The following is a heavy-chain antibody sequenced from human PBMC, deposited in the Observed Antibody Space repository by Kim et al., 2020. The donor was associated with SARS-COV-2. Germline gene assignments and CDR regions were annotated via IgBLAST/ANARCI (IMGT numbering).Heavy chain of an antibody. CDR3: SPFDY. V-gene: IGHV3-64D*09. CDR2: SYHGLST. Sequence: ISYHGLSTYYAYSVRGRFTISRDNSKNILYLQMNSLRPEDTAVYYCSPFDYWGQGTLVTVSS. J-gene: IGHJ4*02.